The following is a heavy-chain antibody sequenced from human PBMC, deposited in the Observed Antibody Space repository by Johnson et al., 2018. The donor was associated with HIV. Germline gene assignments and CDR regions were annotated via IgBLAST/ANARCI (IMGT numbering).Heavy chain of an antibody. Sequence: VQLVESGGGLVKPGGSLRLSCAASGFTFSDACLNWVRQAPGKGLEWVSAISGSGGSTYYADSVRGRFTISRDNAKYTVDLQMNSLRVEDTAVYYCASSWGNAFDIWGQGTMVTVSS. V-gene: IGHV3-23*04. CDR1: GFTFSDAC. D-gene: IGHD7-27*01. CDR3: ASSWGNAFDI. CDR2: ISGSGGST. J-gene: IGHJ3*02.